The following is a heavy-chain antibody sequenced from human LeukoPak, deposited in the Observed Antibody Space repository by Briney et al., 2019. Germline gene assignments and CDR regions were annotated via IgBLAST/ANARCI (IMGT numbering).Heavy chain of an antibody. V-gene: IGHV4-39*01. CDR2: IYYSGST. CDR3: ASSTSGSYYRGGYYFDY. CDR1: GGSISSSSYY. J-gene: IGHJ4*02. D-gene: IGHD1-26*01. Sequence: PSETLSLTCTVSGGSISSSSYYWGWIRQPPGKGLEWIGSIYYSGSTYYNPSLKSRVTISVDTSKNQFSLKLSSVTAADTAAYYCASSTSGSYYRGGYYFDYWGQGTLVTVSS.